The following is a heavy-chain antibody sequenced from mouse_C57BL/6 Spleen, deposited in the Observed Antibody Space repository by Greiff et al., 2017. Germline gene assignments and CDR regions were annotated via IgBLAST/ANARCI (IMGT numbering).Heavy chain of an antibody. J-gene: IGHJ4*01. CDR3: ARRYSNPSHAMDY. CDR1: GYTFTSYW. Sequence: QVHVKQPGAELVMPGASVKLSCKASGYTFTSYWMHWVKQRPGQGLEWIGEIDPSDSYTNYNQKFKGKSTLTVDKSSSTAYMQLSSLTSEDSAVHYCARRYSNPSHAMDYWGQGTSVTVSS. D-gene: IGHD2-5*01. CDR2: IDPSDSYT. V-gene: IGHV1-69*01.